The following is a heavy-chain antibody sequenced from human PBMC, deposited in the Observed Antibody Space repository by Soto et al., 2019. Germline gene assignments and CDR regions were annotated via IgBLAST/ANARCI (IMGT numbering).Heavy chain of an antibody. Sequence: QVQVVESGGGVVQPGRSLRLSCAASGFTFSSYGIHWVRQAPGNGLEWVAGIWYDGSDTFHSDSVKGRLTISRDKSENTVCLQMNSLRVEDTAVYYCARSHRLLYFGDGLDGMCVWCQGTTVTVSS. CDR1: GFTFSSYG. CDR3: ARSHRLLYFGDGLDGMCV. D-gene: IGHD3-10*01. J-gene: IGHJ6*02. V-gene: IGHV3-33*01. CDR2: IWYDGSDT.